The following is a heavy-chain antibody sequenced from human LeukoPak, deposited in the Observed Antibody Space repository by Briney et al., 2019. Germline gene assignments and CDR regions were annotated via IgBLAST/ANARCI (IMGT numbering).Heavy chain of an antibody. V-gene: IGHV1-69*05. CDR2: IIPIFGTA. CDR1: GGTFSSYA. J-gene: IGHJ5*02. Sequence: GASVKVSCKASGGTFSSYAISWVRQAPGQGLEWMGGIIPIFGTANYAQKFQGRVTITTDESTSTAYMELSSLRSEDTAVYYCARQARNTVIGWFDPWGQGTLVTVSS. D-gene: IGHD4-17*01. CDR3: ARQARNTVIGWFDP.